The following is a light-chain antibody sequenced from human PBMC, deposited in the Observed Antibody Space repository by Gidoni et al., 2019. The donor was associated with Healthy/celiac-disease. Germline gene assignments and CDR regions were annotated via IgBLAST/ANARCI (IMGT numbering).Light chain of an antibody. J-gene: IGKJ4*01. CDR1: QSVSSSY. CDR2: GAS. V-gene: IGKV3-20*01. Sequence: EIVLTQSPGTLSLSPGERATLSCRASQSVSSSYLAWYQQKPGQAPRLLIYGASSRATGLPDRFSGSGSGTDFSLTLSRLAPEDFAVYYCQQYGSSPLTFXGXTKVEIK. CDR3: QQYGSSPLT.